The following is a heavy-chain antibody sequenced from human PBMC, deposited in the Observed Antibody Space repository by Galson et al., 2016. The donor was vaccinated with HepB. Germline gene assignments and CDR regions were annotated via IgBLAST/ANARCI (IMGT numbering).Heavy chain of an antibody. V-gene: IGHV1-69*13. CDR2: IIPIFGTA. J-gene: IGHJ6*02. D-gene: IGHD3-3*01. Sequence: VKVSCKASGGPFSSYAISWVRQAPGQGPEWMGWIIPIFGTANYAQKFQGRVTITADKSTSTAYMELSSLRSEDTAVYYCASPYYDFWSGYYPSYYYYGMDVWGQGTTVTVSS. CDR3: ASPYYDFWSGYYPSYYYYGMDV. CDR1: GGPFSSYA.